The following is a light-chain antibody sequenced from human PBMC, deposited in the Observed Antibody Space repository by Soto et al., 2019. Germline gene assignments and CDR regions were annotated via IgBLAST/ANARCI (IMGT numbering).Light chain of an antibody. Sequence: QSALTQPRSVSGSPGQSVTISCTGTSSDVGGYNYVSWYQQHPGKAPKLMIYDVSKRPSGDPDRFSGSKSGNTASLTISGLQAEDEADYYCCSYAGSLVVFGGGTKVTVL. CDR1: SSDVGGYNY. J-gene: IGLJ2*01. CDR2: DVS. CDR3: CSYAGSLVV. V-gene: IGLV2-11*01.